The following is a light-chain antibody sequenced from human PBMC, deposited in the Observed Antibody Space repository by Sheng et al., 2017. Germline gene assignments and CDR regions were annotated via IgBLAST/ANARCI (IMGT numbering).Light chain of an antibody. J-gene: IGLJ3*02. CDR3: SSCATTNPWV. V-gene: IGLV2-14*03. Sequence: QSVLTQPASVSGAPGQSITISCTGTSSDVGAYNYVSWYQQHPGKAPKVVIYDVTNRPSGVSNRFSGSKSGNTASLTISGLQAEDEADYYCSSCATTNPWVFGGGTRLSVL. CDR1: SSDVGAYNY. CDR2: DVT.